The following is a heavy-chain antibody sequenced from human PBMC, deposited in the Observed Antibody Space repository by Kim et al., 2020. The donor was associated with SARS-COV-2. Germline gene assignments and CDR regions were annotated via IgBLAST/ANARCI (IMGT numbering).Heavy chain of an antibody. V-gene: IGHV4-59*01. CDR3: ARDKSMAVAGYYYYYGMDV. CDR1: GGSISSYY. CDR2: IYYSGST. J-gene: IGHJ6*02. D-gene: IGHD6-19*01. Sequence: SETLSLTCTVSGGSISSYYWSWIRQPPGKGLEWIGYIYYSGSTNYNPSLKSRVTISVDMSKNQFSLKLSSVTAADTAVYYCARDKSMAVAGYYYYYGMDVWGQGTTVTVSS.